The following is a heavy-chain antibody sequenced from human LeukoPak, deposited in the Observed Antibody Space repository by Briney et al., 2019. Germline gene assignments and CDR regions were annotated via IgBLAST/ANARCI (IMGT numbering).Heavy chain of an antibody. CDR3: ARVYYSRSYDYWYFDL. Sequence: SETLSLTCTVSGGSISSYYWSWIRQPPGKGLEWIGYIYYSGNTNYNPSLKSRVTISVDTSKNQFSLKLSSVSAADTAVYCCARVYYSRSYDYWYFDLWGRGTLVTVSS. J-gene: IGHJ2*01. CDR1: GGSISSYY. V-gene: IGHV4-59*01. D-gene: IGHD6-13*01. CDR2: IYYSGNT.